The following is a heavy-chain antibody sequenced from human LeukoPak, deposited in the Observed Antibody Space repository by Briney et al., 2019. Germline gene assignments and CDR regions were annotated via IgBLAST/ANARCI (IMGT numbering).Heavy chain of an antibody. CDR3: ARGWYNYGSKTDS. V-gene: IGHV4-34*01. CDR2: INHGGST. Sequence: PSETLSLTCAVYGGSFSGYYWSWIHQSPGTGLEWIGEINHGGSTNYNPSLMSRVSISANSSNNHFSLRLSSVAAADTAVYYCARGWYNYGSKTDSWGQGTLVTVSS. J-gene: IGHJ5*01. D-gene: IGHD3-10*01. CDR1: GGSFSGYY.